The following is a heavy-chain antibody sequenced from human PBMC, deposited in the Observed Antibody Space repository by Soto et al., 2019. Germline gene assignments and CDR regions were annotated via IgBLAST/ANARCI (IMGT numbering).Heavy chain of an antibody. CDR3: AKELRNYYYYYMDV. D-gene: IGHD4-17*01. CDR1: GFTFSSYA. CDR2: ISGSGGST. Sequence: GGSLRLSCAASGFTFSSYAMSWVRQATGKGLEWVSAISGSGGSTYYADSVKGRFTISRDNSKNTLYLQMNSLRAEDTAVYYCAKELRNYYYYYMDVWGKGTTVTVSS. V-gene: IGHV3-23*01. J-gene: IGHJ6*03.